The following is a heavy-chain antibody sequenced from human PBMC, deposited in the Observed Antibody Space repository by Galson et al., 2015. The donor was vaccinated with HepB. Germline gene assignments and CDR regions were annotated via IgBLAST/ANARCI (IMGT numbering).Heavy chain of an antibody. CDR1: GFTFSSYA. CDR3: ARDLGDSTGTYDYYYYGMDV. D-gene: IGHD1-1*01. CDR2: ISYDGSNK. Sequence: SLRLSCAASGFTFSSYAMHWVRQAPGKGLEWVAVISYDGSNKYYADSVKGRFTISRDNSKNTLYLQMNSLRAEDTAVYYCARDLGDSTGTYDYYYYGMDVWGQGTTVTVSS. V-gene: IGHV3-30*14. J-gene: IGHJ6*02.